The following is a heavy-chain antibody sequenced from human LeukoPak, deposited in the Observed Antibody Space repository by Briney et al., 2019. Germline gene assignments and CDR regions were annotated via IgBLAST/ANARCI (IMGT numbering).Heavy chain of an antibody. Sequence: GRSLRLSCAASGFTFDYYAMNWVRQAPGRGMEWVSTISGGGRSTYYADSVKGRFTISRDNSKNTLYLQMNSLRAEDTAVYYCAKKVAVGKALLPWGQGTLVTVSS. J-gene: IGHJ5*02. CDR1: GFTFDYYA. CDR3: AKKVAVGKALLP. V-gene: IGHV3-23*01. D-gene: IGHD6-13*01. CDR2: ISGGGRST.